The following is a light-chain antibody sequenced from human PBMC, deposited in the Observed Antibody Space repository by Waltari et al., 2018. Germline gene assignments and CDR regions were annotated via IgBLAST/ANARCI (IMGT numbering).Light chain of an antibody. V-gene: IGLV2-23*02. J-gene: IGLJ1*01. CDR2: EVT. Sequence: QSGLTQPASVSGSPGQSITIPCTGTSSDVGNYNLLSWYQQYPGKAPKLMVYEVTKRTSGVSDRFSGSKSGNTASLTIYGLQSEDEADYYCCSYAGLGIYVFGTGTKVTVL. CDR1: SSDVGNYNL. CDR3: CSYAGLGIYV.